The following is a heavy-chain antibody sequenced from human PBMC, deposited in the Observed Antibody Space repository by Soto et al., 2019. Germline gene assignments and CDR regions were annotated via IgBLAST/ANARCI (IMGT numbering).Heavy chain of an antibody. D-gene: IGHD2-15*01. CDR1: GYTFTNYS. Sequence: ASVKVSCKASGYTFTNYSMHWVRQAPGQRLEWMGWINAGNGNTKYSQKFQGRVTITRDTSASTAYMDLSSLRSEDTAVYYCARGPGGPDGPGDYWGQGTLVTVSS. V-gene: IGHV1-3*01. J-gene: IGHJ4*02. CDR2: INAGNGNT. CDR3: ARGPGGPDGPGDY.